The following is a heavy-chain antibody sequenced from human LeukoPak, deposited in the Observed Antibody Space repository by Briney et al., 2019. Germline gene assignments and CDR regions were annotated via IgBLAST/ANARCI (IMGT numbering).Heavy chain of an antibody. D-gene: IGHD4-17*01. CDR3: ARRHNYGDLIDY. CDR1: GLTFSSYN. V-gene: IGHV3-21*01. J-gene: IGHJ4*02. CDR2: ISTSSSYI. Sequence: GGSLRLSCSASGLTFSSYNMNWVRQAPGKGLEWVSSISTSSSYIYYADSVKGRFTISRDSAKNSLYLQMNSLRAEDTAVYYCARRHNYGDLIDYWGQGTLVTVSS.